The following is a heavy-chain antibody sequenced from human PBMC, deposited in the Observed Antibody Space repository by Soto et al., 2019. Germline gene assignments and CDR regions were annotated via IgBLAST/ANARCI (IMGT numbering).Heavy chain of an antibody. CDR3: ARDEIAGWLQSMGGPDYYYYGMDV. CDR1: GFTFSSYS. D-gene: IGHD5-12*01. Sequence: PGGSLRLSCAASGFTFSSYSMNWVRQAPGKGLEWVSSISSSSSYIYYADSVKGRFTISRDNAKNSLYLQMNSLRAEDTAVYYCARDEIAGWLQSMGGPDYYYYGMDVWGQGTTVTVSS. CDR2: ISSSSSYI. J-gene: IGHJ6*02. V-gene: IGHV3-21*01.